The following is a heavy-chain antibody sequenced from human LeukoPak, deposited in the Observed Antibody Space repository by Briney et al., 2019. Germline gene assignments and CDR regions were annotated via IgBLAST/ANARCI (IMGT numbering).Heavy chain of an antibody. V-gene: IGHV2-70*11. CDR2: IDWDDDK. D-gene: IGHD2-8*01. Sequence: VSGPTLVNPTQTLTLTCTFSGFSLSTSGMCVNWIRQPPGKALEWLARIDWDDDKYYSTSLKTRLTISKDTSKNQVVLTMTNMDPVDTATYYCARAKGYCTNRVCQSPYYFDYWGQGTLVTVSS. J-gene: IGHJ4*02. CDR1: GFSLSTSGMC. CDR3: ARAKGYCTNRVCQSPYYFDY.